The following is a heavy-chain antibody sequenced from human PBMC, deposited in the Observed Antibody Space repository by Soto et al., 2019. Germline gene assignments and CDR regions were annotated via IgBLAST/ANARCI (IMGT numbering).Heavy chain of an antibody. Sequence: QVTLKESGPVLVKPTETLTLTCTVSGFSLSNARMGVSWIRQPSGKALEWLAHIFSNDEKSYSTSLKRRLTISEDTSQSQVVLTMINMDPVDTATYYSAPILYDFWSGSHYYFDYWGQGTLVTVSS. CDR1: GFSLSNARMG. CDR2: IFSNDEK. CDR3: APILYDFWSGSHYYFDY. J-gene: IGHJ4*02. D-gene: IGHD3-3*01. V-gene: IGHV2-26*01.